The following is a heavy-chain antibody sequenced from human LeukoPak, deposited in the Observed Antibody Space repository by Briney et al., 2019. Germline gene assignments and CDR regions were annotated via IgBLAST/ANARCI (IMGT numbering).Heavy chain of an antibody. CDR2: ISSSSSYI. J-gene: IGHJ4*02. CDR1: GFTFSSYS. D-gene: IGHD3-10*01. CDR3: ARGWVRGIARFFDY. Sequence: GGSLRLSCAASGFTFSSYSMNWVRQAPGKGLEWVSSISSSSSYIYYADSVKGRFTISRDNAKNSLYLQMNSLRAEDTAVYYCARGWVRGIARFFDYWGQGTLVTVSS. V-gene: IGHV3-21*01.